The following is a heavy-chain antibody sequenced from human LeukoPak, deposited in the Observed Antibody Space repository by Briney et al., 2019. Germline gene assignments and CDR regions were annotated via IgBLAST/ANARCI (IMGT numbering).Heavy chain of an antibody. CDR1: GYTISELS. Sequence: ASVNVSCKVSGYTISELSIHWVRQAPGKGLEWMGGEDGEAIYAQKFQGRVTMTEDTSTDTAYMDLSSLISEDTAVYYCASIDLDSWGQGTLVTVSS. D-gene: IGHD3-22*01. J-gene: IGHJ4*02. CDR2: EDGEA. V-gene: IGHV1-24*01. CDR3: ASIDLDS.